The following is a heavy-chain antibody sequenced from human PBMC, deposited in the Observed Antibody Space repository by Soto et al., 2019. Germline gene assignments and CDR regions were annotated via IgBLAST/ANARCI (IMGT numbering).Heavy chain of an antibody. CDR2: IGITSADT. CDR1: GESFSGYI. Sequence: PSETLSLTCAVYGESFSGYIWTWIRQAPGKGPEWLSSIGITSADTIYADSVEGRFTISRDNAKNTLFLQMSSLRVEDTGIYYCASWQLPRDAFDLWGQGTMVTVSS. J-gene: IGHJ3*01. D-gene: IGHD1-7*01. V-gene: IGHV3-11*03. CDR3: ASWQLPRDAFDL.